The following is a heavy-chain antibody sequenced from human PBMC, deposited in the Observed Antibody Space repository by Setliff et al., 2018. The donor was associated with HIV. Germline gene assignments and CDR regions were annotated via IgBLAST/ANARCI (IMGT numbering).Heavy chain of an antibody. V-gene: IGHV4-39*07. CDR3: ARRNSGWYDAFDI. J-gene: IGHJ3*02. Sequence: PSETLSLTCDVSGFSINSTSYYWGWIRQPPGNGLKWIGSIYHTGSTYYNPSLKSRVTISVDTSKNQFSLKLSSVTAADTAVYHYARRNSGWYDAFDIWGQGTMVTVSS. CDR1: GFSINSTSYY. D-gene: IGHD6-19*01. CDR2: IYHTGST.